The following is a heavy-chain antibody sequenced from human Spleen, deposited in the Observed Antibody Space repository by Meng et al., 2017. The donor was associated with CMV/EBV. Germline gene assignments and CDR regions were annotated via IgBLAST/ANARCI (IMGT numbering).Heavy chain of an antibody. CDR3: AREAEESGEREWSPYATSPMDV. D-gene: IGHD3-3*01. V-gene: IGHV1-2*02. CDR2: IHPRRGNT. CDR1: GYTFTAHY. J-gene: IGHJ6*02. Sequence: ASVKVSCKASGYTFTAHYFHWVRQAPGQGLEWMGWIHPRRGNTNYAQQFQGRVTMTRDTSISTAYMELSRLRSDDTAVYYCAREAEESGEREWSPYATSPMDVWGQGTTVTVSS.